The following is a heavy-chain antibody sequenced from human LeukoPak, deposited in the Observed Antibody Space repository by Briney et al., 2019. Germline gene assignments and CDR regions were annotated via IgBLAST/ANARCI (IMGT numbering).Heavy chain of an antibody. D-gene: IGHD3-22*01. CDR2: INPNSGGT. Sequence: ASVKVSCKASGDTFAGYYMHWVRQAPGQGLEWMGWINPNSGGTNYAQKFQGRVTMTRDTSISTAYMELSRLRFDDTAVYYCARASSPYYYASSGYPPFHFDYWGQGTLVTVSS. CDR3: ARASSPYYYASSGYPPFHFDY. J-gene: IGHJ4*02. V-gene: IGHV1-2*02. CDR1: GDTFAGYY.